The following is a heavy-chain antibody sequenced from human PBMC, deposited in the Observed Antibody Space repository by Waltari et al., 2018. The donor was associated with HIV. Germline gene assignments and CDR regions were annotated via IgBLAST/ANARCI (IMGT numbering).Heavy chain of an antibody. J-gene: IGHJ4*02. D-gene: IGHD2-21*01. Sequence: EVQLVESGGGLVQPGGSLRLPCVASGFIFTSYSMIWVRQAPGEGLEWGANINQDGTKKFYVESVKARFTISRDNAKNSVYLQINSLGAEDSAIYYGARNLWPEDFWGQGTLVTVSS. CDR3: ARNLWPEDF. CDR2: INQDGTKK. V-gene: IGHV3-7*01. CDR1: GFIFTSYS.